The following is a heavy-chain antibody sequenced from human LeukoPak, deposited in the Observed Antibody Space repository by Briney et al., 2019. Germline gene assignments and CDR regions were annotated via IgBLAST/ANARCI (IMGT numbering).Heavy chain of an antibody. Sequence: SETLSLTCTVSGGSISSSSYYWGWIRQPPGKGLEWIGSIYYSGSTYYNPSLKSRVTISVDTSKNQFSLKLSSVTAADTAVYYCAGWGGVIVIAHDYWGQGTLVTVSS. CDR3: AGWGGVIVIAHDY. D-gene: IGHD3-16*02. CDR2: IYYSGST. V-gene: IGHV4-39*01. CDR1: GGSISSSSYY. J-gene: IGHJ4*02.